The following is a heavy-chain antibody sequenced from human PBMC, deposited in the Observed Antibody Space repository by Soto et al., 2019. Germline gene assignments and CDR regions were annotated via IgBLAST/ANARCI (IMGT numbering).Heavy chain of an antibody. Sequence: EVQVVESGGGLVKPGGSLKLSCTASGFTFDSYTMNWLRQAPGRGLEWVSSISATTTYKYYADSVKGRFIISRDNARNSLYLQTNSLRAEDTAVYYCARGGTSKSGHLWYFDLWGRGTLVTVFS. CDR1: GFTFDSYT. CDR3: ARGGTSKSGHLWYFDL. V-gene: IGHV3-21*01. D-gene: IGHD1-1*01. J-gene: IGHJ2*01. CDR2: ISATTTYK.